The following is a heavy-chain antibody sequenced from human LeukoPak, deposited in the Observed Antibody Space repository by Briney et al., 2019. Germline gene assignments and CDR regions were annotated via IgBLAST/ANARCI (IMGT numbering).Heavy chain of an antibody. CDR2: MNPNSGNT. Sequence: ASVKVSCKASGYTFTSYDINWVRQATGQGLEWMGWMNPNSGNTGYAQKFQGRVTITRNTSISTAYMELSSLRSEDTAVYYCARGDTGYGDYYFDYWGQGTLVTVSS. J-gene: IGHJ4*02. CDR1: GYTFTSYD. D-gene: IGHD4-17*01. CDR3: ARGDTGYGDYYFDY. V-gene: IGHV1-8*03.